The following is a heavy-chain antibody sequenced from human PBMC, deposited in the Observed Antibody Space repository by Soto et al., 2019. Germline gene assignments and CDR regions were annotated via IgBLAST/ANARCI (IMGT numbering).Heavy chain of an antibody. CDR2: IYYSGST. Sequence: QLRLQEAGPGLVKPSETLSLTCTVSGGSIRSSSYYWGWIRQPPGKGLEWIGSIYYSGSTYYNPSLKIRVTISVDASKNQCSLKLSAVTAADTAVYYCARAAVHSSGFTDYWGQGTLVTVSS. J-gene: IGHJ4*02. V-gene: IGHV4-39*01. CDR1: GGSIRSSSYY. D-gene: IGHD6-19*01. CDR3: ARAAVHSSGFTDY.